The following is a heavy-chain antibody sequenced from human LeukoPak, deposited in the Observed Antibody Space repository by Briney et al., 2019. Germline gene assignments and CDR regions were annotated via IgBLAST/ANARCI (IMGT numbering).Heavy chain of an antibody. CDR3: ARMSTIFGVVIGNWFDP. V-gene: IGHV4-59*01. D-gene: IGHD3-3*01. J-gene: IGHJ5*02. CDR1: RGSISSYY. Sequence: SETLSLTCTVSRGSISSYYWSWIRQPPGKGLEWIGYIYYSGSTNYNPSLKSRVTISVDTSKNQFSLKLSSVTAADTAVYYCARMSTIFGVVIGNWFDPWGQGTLVTVSS. CDR2: IYYSGST.